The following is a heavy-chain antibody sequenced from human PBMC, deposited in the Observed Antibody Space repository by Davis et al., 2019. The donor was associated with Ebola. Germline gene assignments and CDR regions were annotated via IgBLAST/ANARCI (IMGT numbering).Heavy chain of an antibody. CDR1: GYSISSGYY. CDR3: ASGTGVVTFLQH. Sequence: PSETLSLTCTVSGYSISSGYYWGWIRQPPGKGLEWIGSIYHSGSTYYNPSLKSRVTISVDTSKNQFSLKLSSVTAADTAVYYCASGTGVVTFLQHWGQGTLVTVSS. CDR2: IYHSGST. D-gene: IGHD3-3*01. J-gene: IGHJ1*01. V-gene: IGHV4-38-2*02.